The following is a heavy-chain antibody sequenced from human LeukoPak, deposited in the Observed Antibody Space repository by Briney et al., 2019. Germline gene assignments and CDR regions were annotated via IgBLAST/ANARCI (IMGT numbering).Heavy chain of an antibody. Sequence: PSETLSLXCAVYGGSFSGYYCSWIRQPPGKGLEWIGEINHSGSTNYNPSLKSRVTISVDTSKNQFSLKLSSVTAADTAVYYCARAPKLYCTNGECHYYYYYYMDVWGKGTTVTVSS. D-gene: IGHD2-8*01. CDR3: ARAPKLYCTNGECHYYYYYYMDV. CDR1: GGSFSGYY. J-gene: IGHJ6*03. V-gene: IGHV4-34*01. CDR2: INHSGST.